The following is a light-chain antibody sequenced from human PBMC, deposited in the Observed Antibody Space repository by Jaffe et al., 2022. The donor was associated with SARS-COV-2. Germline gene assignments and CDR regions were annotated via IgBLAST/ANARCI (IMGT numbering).Light chain of an antibody. J-gene: IGKJ1*01. V-gene: IGKV1-39*01. CDR3: QQSYSTPTT. CDR2: AAS. Sequence: DIQMTQSPSSLSASAGDRVTITCRASQSISSYLNWYQQKPGKAPKLLIYAASTLQSGVPSRFSGSGSGTDFTLTISNLQPEDFATYYCQQSYSTPTTFGQGTKVEIK. CDR1: QSISSY.